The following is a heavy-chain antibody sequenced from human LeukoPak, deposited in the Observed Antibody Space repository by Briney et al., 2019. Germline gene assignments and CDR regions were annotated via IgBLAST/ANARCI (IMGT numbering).Heavy chain of an antibody. V-gene: IGHV3-74*01. CDR3: AREVVVQAAISRLYYYYMDV. Sequence: PGGSLRLSCAASGFTFSSYWMHWVRQAPGKGLVWVSRINSDGSSTSYADSVKGRFTISRDNAKNTLYLQMNSLRAEDTAVYYCAREVVVQAAISRLYYYYMDVWGKGTTVTVSS. CDR1: GFTFSSYW. CDR2: INSDGSST. J-gene: IGHJ6*03. D-gene: IGHD2-2*01.